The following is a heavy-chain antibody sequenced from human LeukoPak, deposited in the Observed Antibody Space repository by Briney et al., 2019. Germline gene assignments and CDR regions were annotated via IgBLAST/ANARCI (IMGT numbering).Heavy chain of an antibody. V-gene: IGHV3-9*01. Sequence: GGSLRLSCVGSGFNFGDYAMQWVRQAPGKGLEWVAGISWEGGGRGYADSVKGRFTISRDNAENSLYLQNSLRSEDTAFYYCTRLSVILADEYTWFEPWGQGTLVTVSS. J-gene: IGHJ5*02. CDR3: TRLSVILADEYTWFEP. CDR2: ISWEGGGR. D-gene: IGHD3-10*01. CDR1: GFNFGDYA.